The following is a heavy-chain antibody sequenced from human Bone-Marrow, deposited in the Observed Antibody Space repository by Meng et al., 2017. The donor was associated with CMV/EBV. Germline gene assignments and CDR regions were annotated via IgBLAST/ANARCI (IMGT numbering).Heavy chain of an antibody. CDR3: ARDKDLGTFPDY. D-gene: IGHD2-15*01. CDR1: GFTFSSYS. Sequence: CAASGFTFSSYSMNWVRQAPGKGLEWVSSISSSSSYIYYADSVKGRFTISRDNAKNSLYLQMNSLRAEDTAVYYCARDKDLGTFPDYWGQGTLVTVSS. V-gene: IGHV3-21*01. CDR2: ISSSSSYI. J-gene: IGHJ4*02.